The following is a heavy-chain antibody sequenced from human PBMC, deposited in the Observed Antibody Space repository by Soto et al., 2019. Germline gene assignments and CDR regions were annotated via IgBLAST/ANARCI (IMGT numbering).Heavy chain of an antibody. D-gene: IGHD6-19*01. CDR2: VTGSGRIT. J-gene: IGHJ3*02. CDR3: AKYPTSGWTPLDDGFDI. CDR1: GFDFKNFA. Sequence: EVQLLESGGGLIQPGGSLRLSCAASGFDFKNFAMNWVRQAPGKGLEWVSSVTGSGRITNYADSVKGRFTISRDNSKNTLYLQMSGLRVEDTALYYCAKYPTSGWTPLDDGFDIWGQGTRVTV. V-gene: IGHV3-23*01.